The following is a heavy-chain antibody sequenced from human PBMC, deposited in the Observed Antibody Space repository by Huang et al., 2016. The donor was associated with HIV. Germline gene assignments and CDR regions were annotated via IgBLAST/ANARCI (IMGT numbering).Heavy chain of an antibody. D-gene: IGHD6-19*01. CDR3: ARVRRHSGNSGLIDF. CDR1: AGALTSHS. Sequence: QVHLVQSGAEVREPGSSVEVSCTSSAGALTSHSITWGRQAPGHGLERVVTFVPLFVTPNYAQKVLGRLSVRADESTGAVYMKLALLKAEDTAIYFCARVRRHSGNSGLIDFWGQGTLVTVTS. V-gene: IGHV1-69*13. J-gene: IGHJ4*02. CDR2: FVPLFVTP.